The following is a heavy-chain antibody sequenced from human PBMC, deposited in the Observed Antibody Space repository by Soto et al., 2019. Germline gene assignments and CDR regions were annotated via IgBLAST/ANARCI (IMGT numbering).Heavy chain of an antibody. Sequence: EVQLLESGGGLVQPGGSLRLSCAASGFTFSIYDMSWVRQAPGKGLEWVSTISGSGDATYYADSVEDRFTISRDTSKNTLYLTMSSLRAEDTAVYYCAKAYGFDHWGQGTLVTVSS. V-gene: IGHV3-23*01. J-gene: IGHJ4*02. CDR2: ISGSGDAT. D-gene: IGHD3-10*01. CDR1: GFTFSIYD. CDR3: AKAYGFDH.